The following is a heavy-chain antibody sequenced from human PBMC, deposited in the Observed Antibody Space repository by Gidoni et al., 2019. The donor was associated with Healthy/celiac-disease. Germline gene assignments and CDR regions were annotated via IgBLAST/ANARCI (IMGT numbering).Heavy chain of an antibody. CDR1: GYSISSGYY. Sequence: QVQLQESGPGLVKPSETLSLTCAVSGYSISSGYYWGWIRQPPGKGLEWIGSIYHSGSTYYNPSLKSRVTISVDTSKNQFSLKLSSVTAADTAVYYCARPYSYGYTGFDYWGQGTLVTVSS. J-gene: IGHJ4*02. D-gene: IGHD5-18*01. CDR3: ARPYSYGYTGFDY. CDR2: IYHSGST. V-gene: IGHV4-38-2*01.